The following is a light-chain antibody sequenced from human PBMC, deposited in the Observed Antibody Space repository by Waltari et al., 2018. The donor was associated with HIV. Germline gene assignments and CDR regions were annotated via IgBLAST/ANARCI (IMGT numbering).Light chain of an antibody. Sequence: SYVLTQPPSVSVAPGKTARITCGGKNIGSKSVHWYQKKPGQAPAVVLNYDDVRTSEIPERISGSNFGNTATLTISGVEAGDEADYFCQVWDGSSDQVIFGGGTKLTVL. CDR1: NIGSKS. CDR3: QVWDGSSDQVI. V-gene: IGLV3-21*04. J-gene: IGLJ2*01. CDR2: YDD.